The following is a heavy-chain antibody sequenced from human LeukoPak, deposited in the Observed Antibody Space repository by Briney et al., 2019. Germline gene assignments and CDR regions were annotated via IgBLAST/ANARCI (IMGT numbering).Heavy chain of an antibody. D-gene: IGHD2-21*02. CDR1: GFTFNRCW. J-gene: IGHJ1*01. CDR3: TSWGDTTAEYFQR. CDR2: INPDGRDT. V-gene: IGHV3-7*01. Sequence: GRSLRLSCVVSGFTFNRCWMNWVRQAPGKGLEWVAHINPDGRDTYYVDSVKGRFTISRDSAQNSMYLQMNSLRVEDTAVYYCTSWGDTTAEYFQRWGQGTLVTVSS.